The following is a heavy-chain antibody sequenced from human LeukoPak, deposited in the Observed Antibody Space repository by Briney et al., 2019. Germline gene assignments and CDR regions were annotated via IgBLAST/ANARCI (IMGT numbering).Heavy chain of an antibody. CDR2: IYTSGST. J-gene: IGHJ2*01. V-gene: IGHV4-4*07. CDR3: ARDSTQRWLQFPVVRYWYFDL. D-gene: IGHD5-24*01. Sequence: SETLSLTCTVSGGSISSYYWSWIRQPAGKGLEWIGRIYTSGSTNYNPSLKSRVTISVDTSKNQFSLKLSSVTAADTAVYYCARDSTQRWLQFPVVRYWYFDLWGRGTLVTVSS. CDR1: GGSISSYY.